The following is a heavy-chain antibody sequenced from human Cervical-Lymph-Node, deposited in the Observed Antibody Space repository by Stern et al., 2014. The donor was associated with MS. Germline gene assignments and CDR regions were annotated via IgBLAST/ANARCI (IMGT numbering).Heavy chain of an antibody. V-gene: IGHV4-31*03. Sequence: VQLVESGPGLVKPSQTLSLTCTVSGGSISSADYYWSWIRQHPGKGLEWIGYIYYTGSVYYNPSLESRVSMSVDTSKNQFSLNLTSVTAADRAVYYCARVDSAWHLFDYWGQGNLVTVSS. CDR1: GGSISSADYY. CDR2: IYYTGSV. D-gene: IGHD3-9*01. CDR3: ARVDSAWHLFDY. J-gene: IGHJ4*02.